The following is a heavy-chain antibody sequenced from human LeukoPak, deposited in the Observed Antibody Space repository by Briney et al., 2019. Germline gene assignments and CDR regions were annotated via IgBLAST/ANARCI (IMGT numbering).Heavy chain of an antibody. CDR3: TTARVGATVRFDY. CDR1: GFTFSNAW. Sequence: GGSLRLSCAASGFTFSNAWMSWVRQAPGKGLEWVGRIKSKTDGGTTDYATPVKGRFTISRDDSKNTLYLQMNSLKTEDTAAYYCTTARVGATVRFDYWGQGTLVTVSS. D-gene: IGHD1-26*01. V-gene: IGHV3-15*01. J-gene: IGHJ4*02. CDR2: IKSKTDGGTT.